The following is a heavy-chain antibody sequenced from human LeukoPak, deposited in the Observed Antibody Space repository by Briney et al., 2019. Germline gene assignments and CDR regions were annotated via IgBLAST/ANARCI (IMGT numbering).Heavy chain of an antibody. J-gene: IGHJ6*04. CDR2: IISIVSTI. D-gene: IGHD3-10*02. CDR3: AELGITMIGGV. Sequence: PGGSLRLSCAASGFTFSSYEMNWVGQAPGKGLDWVSYIISIVSTIDYAHPLKGRFTISRDNAKNSLYVHMNSLRAEDTAVYYCAELGITMIGGVWGKGTTVTISS. CDR1: GFTFSSYE. V-gene: IGHV3-48*03.